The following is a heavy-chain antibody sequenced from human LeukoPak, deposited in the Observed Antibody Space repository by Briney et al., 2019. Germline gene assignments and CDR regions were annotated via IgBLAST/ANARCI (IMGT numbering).Heavy chain of an antibody. V-gene: IGHV4-34*01. J-gene: IGHJ4*02. CDR3: ARERITMVRGVISDC. CDR1: GGSFSGYY. D-gene: IGHD3-10*01. Sequence: SETLSLTCAVYGGSFSGYYWSWIRQPPGKGLEWIGEINHSGSTNYNPSLKSRVTISVDTSKNQFSLKLSSVTAADTAVYYCARERITMVRGVISDCWGQGTLVTVSS. CDR2: INHSGST.